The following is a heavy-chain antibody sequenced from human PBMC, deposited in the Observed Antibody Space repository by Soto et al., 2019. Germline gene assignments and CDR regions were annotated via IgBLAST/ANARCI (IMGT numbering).Heavy chain of an antibody. CDR2: ISGSGGST. V-gene: IGHV3-23*01. CDR1: GFTFSSYA. J-gene: IGHJ6*02. CDR3: AKAIPSSGYYYWYYSGMDV. D-gene: IGHD3-22*01. Sequence: GWSLRLSCAASGFTFSSYAMSWVRQAPGKGLEWVSAISGSGGSTYYADSVKGRFTISRDNSKNTLYLQMNSLRAEDTAVYYCAKAIPSSGYYYWYYSGMDVWGQGTTVTVSS.